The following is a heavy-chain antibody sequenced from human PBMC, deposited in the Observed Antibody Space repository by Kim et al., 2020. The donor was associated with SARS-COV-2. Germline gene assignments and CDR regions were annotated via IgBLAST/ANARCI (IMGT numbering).Heavy chain of an antibody. CDR2: IWYDGSNK. D-gene: IGHD2-21*02. V-gene: IGHV3-33*06. Sequence: GGSLRLSCAASGFTFSSYGMHWVRQAPGKGLEWVAVIWYDGSNKYYADSVKGRFTISRDNSKNTLYLQMNSLRAEDTAVYYCAKEGCGGDCFSAFDIWGQGTMVTVSS. J-gene: IGHJ3*02. CDR3: AKEGCGGDCFSAFDI. CDR1: GFTFSSYG.